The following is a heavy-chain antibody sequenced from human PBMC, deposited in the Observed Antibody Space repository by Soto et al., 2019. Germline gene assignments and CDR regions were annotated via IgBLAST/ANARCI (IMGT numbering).Heavy chain of an antibody. Sequence: EVQLLESGGGLVQPGGSLRLSCAGSGFTFSSYAMTWVRQAPGKGLEWVSTPSDSGGHTHYADSVKGRFTISRDNPKNTLYLQMNSLRAEDTAVYYCAKDSQSVSVSAARVYGMDVWGQGTTVTVSS. J-gene: IGHJ6*02. V-gene: IGHV3-23*01. CDR3: AKDSQSVSVSAARVYGMDV. CDR2: PSDSGGHT. D-gene: IGHD2-2*01. CDR1: GFTFSSYA.